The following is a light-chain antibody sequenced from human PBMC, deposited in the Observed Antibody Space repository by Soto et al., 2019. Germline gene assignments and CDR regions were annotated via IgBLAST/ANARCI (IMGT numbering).Light chain of an antibody. CDR1: SSDVGGYNY. J-gene: IGLJ2*01. CDR3: SSYTTSSTPVV. CDR2: EVS. Sequence: QSALTQPASVSGSPGQSITISCTGTSSDVGGYNYVSWYQQHPGKGPKLMIYEVSNRPSGVSNRFSGSKSGNTASLTISGLQAEDDADYYCSSYTTSSTPVVFGGGTKLNVL. V-gene: IGLV2-14*01.